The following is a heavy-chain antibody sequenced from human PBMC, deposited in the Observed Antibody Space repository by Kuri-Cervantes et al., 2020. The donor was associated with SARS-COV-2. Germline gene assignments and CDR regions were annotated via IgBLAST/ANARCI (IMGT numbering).Heavy chain of an antibody. J-gene: IGHJ4*02. CDR2: ISYDGSNK. Sequence: GESLKISCAASGFTFSSYGMHWVRQAPGKGLEWVAVISYDGSNKYYADSVKGRFTISRDNSKNTLYLQMNSLRAEDTAVYYCAKEYYCDSSGSLGYWGQGTLVTVSS. CDR1: GFTFSSYG. V-gene: IGHV3-30*18. CDR3: AKEYYCDSSGSLGY. D-gene: IGHD3-22*01.